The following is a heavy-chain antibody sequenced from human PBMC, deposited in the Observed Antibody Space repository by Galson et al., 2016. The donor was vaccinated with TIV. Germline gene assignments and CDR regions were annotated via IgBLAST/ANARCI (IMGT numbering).Heavy chain of an antibody. CDR1: GDSVSSTSAA. D-gene: IGHD3-3*01. J-gene: IGHJ4*02. V-gene: IGHV6-1*01. CDR3: ARGAPSVFGVIMTLDY. CDR2: TYYRSTWYN. Sequence: CAISGDSVSSTSAAWNWIRQSPSRGLEWLGRTYYRSTWYNDYAASLKRRITINPDTSKDQFSLQLTSVTPEDAAGDYCARGAPSVFGVIMTLDYWGQGTRVSVSS.